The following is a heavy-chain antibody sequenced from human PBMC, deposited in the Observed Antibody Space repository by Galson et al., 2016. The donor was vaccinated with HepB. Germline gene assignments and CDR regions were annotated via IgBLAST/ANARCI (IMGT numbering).Heavy chain of an antibody. CDR2: ISWDGTNI. D-gene: IGHD1-1*01. CDR1: GFKLSHYA. J-gene: IGHJ4*02. CDR3: AKERLVRRIFDH. Sequence: SLRLSCAAFGFKLSHYAMHWVRQGPDKGLEWVAGISWDGTNIAYADSVKGRFTISRDNSNNTLYLQMNGLRAEDTAVYYCAKERLVRRIFDHWGQGTLLTVSS. V-gene: IGHV3-9*01.